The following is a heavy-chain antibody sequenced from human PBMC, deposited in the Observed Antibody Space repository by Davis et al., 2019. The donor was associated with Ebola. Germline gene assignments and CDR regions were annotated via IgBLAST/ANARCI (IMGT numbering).Heavy chain of an antibody. CDR2: ISASRKST. CDR3: ARRPETGFSPLDS. D-gene: IGHD1-1*01. Sequence: GESLKISCAASGFTYTVYAMSWVRQAPGKGLEWLSAISASRKSTYYADSVRGRFTISRDNSKDTLYLQMSSLTSEDTALYYCARRPETGFSPLDSWGQGTLGTVSS. CDR1: GFTYTVYA. J-gene: IGHJ4*02. V-gene: IGHV3-23*01.